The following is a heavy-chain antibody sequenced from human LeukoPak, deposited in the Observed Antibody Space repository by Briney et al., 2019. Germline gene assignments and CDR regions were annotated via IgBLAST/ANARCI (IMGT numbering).Heavy chain of an antibody. J-gene: IGHJ4*02. CDR1: GLIVSNYG. V-gene: IGHV3-NL1*01. CDR3: RRTPDY. D-gene: IGHD2-2*01. Sequence: GGSLRLSWAASGLIVSNYGMHWVRQAPGEWLEWGSVIYSGDSTYYADSVKGRFTMSRDNCKSTLYLQINHLRAEHTDVYYCRRTPDYWRQG. CDR2: IYSGDST.